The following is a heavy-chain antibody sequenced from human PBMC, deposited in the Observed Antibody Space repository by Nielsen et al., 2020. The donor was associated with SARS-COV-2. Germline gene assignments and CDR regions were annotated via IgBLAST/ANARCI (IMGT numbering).Heavy chain of an antibody. CDR2: INWNGGST. CDR1: GFTFDDYG. CDR3: ASFDCTNGVCLDY. J-gene: IGHJ4*02. V-gene: IGHV3-20*01. Sequence: GESLKISCAASGFTFDDYGMSLVRQAPGKGLEWVSGINWNGGSTGYADSVKGRFTISRANAKNSLYLQMNSLRAEDTALYHCASFDCTNGVCLDYWGQGTLVTVSS. D-gene: IGHD2-8*01.